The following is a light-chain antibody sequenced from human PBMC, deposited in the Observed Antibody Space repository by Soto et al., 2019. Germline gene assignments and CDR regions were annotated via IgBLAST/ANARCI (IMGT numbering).Light chain of an antibody. CDR1: QSVSSN. Sequence: EIVMTQSPATLSLSPGERATLSGRASQSVSSNLAWYQQKLGQAPRLLIFDAYNRATGIASRFSGGGSGTDFTLTISSLEPEDFAVYYCQQRSNWPWTVGQGTKVEIK. CDR3: QQRSNWPWT. CDR2: DAY. V-gene: IGKV3-11*01. J-gene: IGKJ1*01.